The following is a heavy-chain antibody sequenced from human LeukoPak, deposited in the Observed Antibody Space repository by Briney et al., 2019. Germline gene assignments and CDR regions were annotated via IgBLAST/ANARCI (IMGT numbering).Heavy chain of an antibody. J-gene: IGHJ4*02. CDR1: GLTFTYSD. CDR3: ARNFDS. CDR2: ITRSSSNL. Sequence: GGSLRLSCIASGLTFTYSDFNWIRQAPGKGLEWLSTITRSSSNLYYADSVKGRFTTSRDDAKDSVYLQMENLRVEDTAIYYCARNFDSWGQGTLVTVSS. V-gene: IGHV3-69-1*02.